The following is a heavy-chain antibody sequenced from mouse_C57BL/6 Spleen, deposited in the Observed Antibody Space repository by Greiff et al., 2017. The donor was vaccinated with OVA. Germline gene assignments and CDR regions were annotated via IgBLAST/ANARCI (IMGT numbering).Heavy chain of an antibody. Sequence: EVKVVESGGGLVKPGGSLKLSCAASGFTFSSYAMSWVRQTPEKRLEWVATISDGGSYTYYPDNVKGRFTISRDNAKNNLYLQMSHLKSEDTAMYYCARENYYGIDYWGQGTTLTVSS. CDR3: ARENYYGIDY. CDR1: GFTFSSYA. V-gene: IGHV5-4*01. CDR2: ISDGGSYT. D-gene: IGHD1-1*01. J-gene: IGHJ2*01.